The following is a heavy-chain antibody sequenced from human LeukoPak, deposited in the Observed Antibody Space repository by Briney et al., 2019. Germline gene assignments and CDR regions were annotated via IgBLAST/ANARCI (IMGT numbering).Heavy chain of an antibody. Sequence: PGGSLRLSCAASGFTVSSNYMSWVRQAPGKGLEWVSVIYSGGSTYYADSVKGRFTISRDNSKNTLYLQMNSLRAEDTAVYYCARLPTYGGNSYYYYMDVWGKGTTVTVS. CDR2: IYSGGST. CDR3: ARLPTYGGNSYYYYMDV. V-gene: IGHV3-53*01. D-gene: IGHD4-23*01. J-gene: IGHJ6*03. CDR1: GFTVSSNY.